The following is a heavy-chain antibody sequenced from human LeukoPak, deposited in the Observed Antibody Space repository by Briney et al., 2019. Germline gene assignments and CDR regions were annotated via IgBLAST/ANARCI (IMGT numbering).Heavy chain of an antibody. J-gene: IGHJ4*02. CDR3: AAFLSGTYWYFDY. CDR1: GGSISSSSYY. CDR2: IYYTGNT. Sequence: SETLSLTCTVSGGSISSSSYYWGWIRQPPGKGLEWIGSIYYTGNTYYNPSLKSRVTISLDRSKNQFSLKLSSVTAADTAVYYCAAFLSGTYWYFDYWGQGALVTVSS. D-gene: IGHD1-26*01. V-gene: IGHV4-39*07.